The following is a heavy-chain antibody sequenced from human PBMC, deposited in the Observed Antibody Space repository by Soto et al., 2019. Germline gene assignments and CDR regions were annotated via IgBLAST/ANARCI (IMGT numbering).Heavy chain of an antibody. V-gene: IGHV2-5*01. CDR1: GFSLSTSGLG. J-gene: IGHJ4*02. Sequence: QITLKESGPTLVSTTQTLTLTCTFSGFSLSTSGLGVGWIRQPPGKALEWLALIYWNDDKRYSPSLKARLTITKDTSKNQVVLTMTNMDPVDTATYYCAHRPSGWYLFDYWGQGTLVTVSS. D-gene: IGHD6-19*01. CDR2: IYWNDDK. CDR3: AHRPSGWYLFDY.